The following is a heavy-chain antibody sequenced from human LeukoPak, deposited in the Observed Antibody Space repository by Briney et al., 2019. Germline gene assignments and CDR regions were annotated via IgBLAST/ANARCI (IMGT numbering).Heavy chain of an antibody. CDR3: AKDDFRSHIVATGRGLLSY. CDR1: GFIFSNYW. V-gene: IGHV3-7*01. J-gene: IGHJ4*02. Sequence: GGSLRLSCATSGFIFSNYWMSWVRQAPGKGLEWVVNIKQDGSETYYVDSVKGRFTISRDNSKNTLYLQMNRLRAEDTAVYYCAKDDFRSHIVATGRGLLSYWGQGTLVTVSS. D-gene: IGHD5-12*01. CDR2: IKQDGSET.